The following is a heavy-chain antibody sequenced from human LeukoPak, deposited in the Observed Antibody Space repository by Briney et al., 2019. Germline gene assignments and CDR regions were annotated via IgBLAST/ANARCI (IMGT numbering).Heavy chain of an antibody. CDR2: IYYSGIT. V-gene: IGHV4-39*01. CDR3: ARLAWYYGMDV. CDR1: GGSISSNYYY. Sequence: SETLSLTCTVSGGSISSNYYYWGWIRQPPGKGLEWIGSIYYSGITYYNPSLKSRVTISVDTSKNQFSLKLSSVTAADTAVYYCARLAWYYGMDVWGQGTTVTVSS. J-gene: IGHJ6*02.